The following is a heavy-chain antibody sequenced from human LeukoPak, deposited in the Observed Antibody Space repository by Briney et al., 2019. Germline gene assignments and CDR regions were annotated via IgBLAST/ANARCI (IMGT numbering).Heavy chain of an antibody. D-gene: IGHD3-9*01. Sequence: GGSLRLSCAASGFTFSSYGMHWVRQAPGKGLEWVAVISYDGSNKYYADSVKGRFTISRDNSKNTLYLQMNSLRAEDTAVYYCAKEDDILTGPTDYWGQGTLVTVSS. CDR3: AKEDDILTGPTDY. J-gene: IGHJ4*02. V-gene: IGHV3-30*18. CDR2: ISYDGSNK. CDR1: GFTFSSYG.